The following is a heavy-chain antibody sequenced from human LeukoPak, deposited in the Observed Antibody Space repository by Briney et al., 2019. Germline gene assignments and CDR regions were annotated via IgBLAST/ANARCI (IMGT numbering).Heavy chain of an antibody. CDR3: AKDIVVVPAAILGLVGAFDI. CDR1: GFTFSSYA. V-gene: IGHV3-23*01. J-gene: IGHJ3*02. D-gene: IGHD2-2*01. CDR2: ISGSGGSI. Sequence: PGGSLRLSCAASGFTFSSYAMSWVRQAPGKGLEWVSAISGSGGSIYYADSVKGRFTISRDNSRNTLYLQMNSLRAEDTAVYYCAKDIVVVPAAILGLVGAFDIWGQGTMVTVSS.